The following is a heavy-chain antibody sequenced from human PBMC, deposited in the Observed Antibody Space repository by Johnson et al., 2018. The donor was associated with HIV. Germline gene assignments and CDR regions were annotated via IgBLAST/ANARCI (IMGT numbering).Heavy chain of an antibody. Sequence: QVQLVESGGGVVQPGRSLRLSCAASGFTFSSYAMHWVRQAPGKGLEWISVLFSGGTTYYGDSVKGRFTISRDNSKNTLYLQMNSLRADDTAAYYCARACRDGFTCDVYDIWGQGTMVTVSS. V-gene: IGHV3-NL1*01. J-gene: IGHJ3*02. D-gene: IGHD5-24*01. CDR3: ARACRDGFTCDVYDI. CDR1: GFTFSSYA. CDR2: LFSGGTT.